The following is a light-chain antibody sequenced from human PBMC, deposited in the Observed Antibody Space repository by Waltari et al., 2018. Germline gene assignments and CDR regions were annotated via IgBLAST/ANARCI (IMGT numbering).Light chain of an antibody. CDR3: CSYAGRNIWV. Sequence: QSALTQPASVSGSPGQSITISCTGTSSDVGFYNLVSWYQQHPGKAPELVVYEVISRPSGVSTRFSGPKSGNTASLTISGLQAEDEADYYCCSYAGRNIWVFGGETKLTVL. J-gene: IGLJ3*02. CDR1: SSDVGFYNL. V-gene: IGLV2-23*02. CDR2: EVI.